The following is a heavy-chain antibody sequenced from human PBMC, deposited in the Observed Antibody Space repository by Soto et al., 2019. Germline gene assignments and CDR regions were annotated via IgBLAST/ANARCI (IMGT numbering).Heavy chain of an antibody. J-gene: IGHJ4*02. CDR1: GFTVSNNY. CDR3: ARDPPGIAASGAGG. V-gene: IGHV3-53*01. CDR2: IYSGGNT. Sequence: EVQLVESGGGLIQPGGSLRLSCAASGFTVSNNYMRWVRQAPGKGLEWVSLIYSGGNTHYADSVKGRFTISIDDSKTTLYLQMNRLRVEDTAAYYCARDPPGIAASGAGGWGQGTLVTVSS. D-gene: IGHD6-13*01.